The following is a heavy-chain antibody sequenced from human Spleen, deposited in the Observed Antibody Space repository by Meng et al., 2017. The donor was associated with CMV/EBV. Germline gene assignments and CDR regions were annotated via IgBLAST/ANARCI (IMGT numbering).Heavy chain of an antibody. D-gene: IGHD2-2*03. J-gene: IGHJ6*02. CDR3: ARGSRYGYCSSKSCYGIHKYYAMDV. CDR1: GFILSDYW. Sequence: GESLKISCAASGFILSDYWMHWVRQAPGEGPVWVARITIDGIKEDRTKYADSVEGRFTISRDNSKNTVYLQMNSLRADDTAVYYCARGSRYGYCSSKSCYGIHKYYAMDVWGQGTTVTVSS. V-gene: IGHV3-74*03. CDR2: ITIDGIKEDRT.